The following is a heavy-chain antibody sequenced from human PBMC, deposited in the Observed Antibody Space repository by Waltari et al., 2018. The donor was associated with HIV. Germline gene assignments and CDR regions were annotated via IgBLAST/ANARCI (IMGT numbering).Heavy chain of an antibody. CDR1: GFTFRNYA. CDR3: AKCLLWSCGTDKWFDP. CDR2: ISGAAECK. J-gene: IGHJ5*02. D-gene: IGHD2-2*01. Sequence: EVQLLQSGGGLVQPGGSLRLSCAASGFTFRNYAMKWVRQAPGKGVEWCRAISGAAECKSDADSVEGRWPISRDNSENTLYLQMNSLRAEDTAVYYCAKCLLWSCGTDKWFDPWGQGSLVTVSS. V-gene: IGHV3-23*01.